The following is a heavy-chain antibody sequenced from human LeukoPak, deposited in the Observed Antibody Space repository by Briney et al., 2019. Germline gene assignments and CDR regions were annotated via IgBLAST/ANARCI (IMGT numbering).Heavy chain of an antibody. CDR3: TSHGIVGATTGRDY. J-gene: IGHJ4*02. CDR1: GFTFGDYA. V-gene: IGHV3-49*04. CDR2: IRSKAYGGTT. Sequence: GGSLRLSCTASGFTFGDYAMSWVRQAPGKGLEWVGSIRSKAYGGTTEYAASVKGRFTISRDDSKSIAYLQMNSLKTEDTAVYYCTSHGIVGATTGRDYWGQGTLVTVSS. D-gene: IGHD1-26*01.